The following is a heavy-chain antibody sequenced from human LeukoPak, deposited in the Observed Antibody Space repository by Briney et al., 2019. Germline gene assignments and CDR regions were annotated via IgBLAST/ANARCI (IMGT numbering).Heavy chain of an antibody. CDR2: ITSDGSST. CDR1: GFTSSSYW. CDR3: SRDLVGDSFDI. D-gene: IGHD1-26*01. J-gene: IGHJ3*02. Sequence: AESLRLSCAASGFTSSSYWMHWVRQAPGEGLVWVSRITSDGSSTTYADSVKGRFTISRDNAENTLYLQMDRLRAEDTAVYYCSRDLVGDSFDIWGQGTMVTVSS. V-gene: IGHV3-74*01.